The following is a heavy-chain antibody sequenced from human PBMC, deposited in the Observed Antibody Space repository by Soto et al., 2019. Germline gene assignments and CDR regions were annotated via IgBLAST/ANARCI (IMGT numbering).Heavy chain of an antibody. D-gene: IGHD2-15*01. Sequence: QVQLVQSGAEVKKPGASVKVSCKAYGYTFTSYYMHWVRQAPGQGLEWMGIINPSGGSTSYAQKFQGRVTMTRDTSTSTVYVELSSLRSEDTAVYYCARGYGGKIRIDFWGQGTLVTVSS. CDR2: INPSGGST. J-gene: IGHJ4*02. V-gene: IGHV1-46*01. CDR1: GYTFTSYY. CDR3: ARGYGGKIRIDF.